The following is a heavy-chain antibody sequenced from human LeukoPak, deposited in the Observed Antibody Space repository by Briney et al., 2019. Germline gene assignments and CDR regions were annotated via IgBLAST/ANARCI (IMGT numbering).Heavy chain of an antibody. CDR3: ARGDRTIGVRRYSNYGHGH. D-gene: IGHD4-11*01. CDR2: INHSGRT. J-gene: IGHJ4*02. Sequence: SEPLSLICAVYDGSFSVYYWRCMRDPPGRGVEWIGEINHSGRTNSNPSLKSRVTISVDTSKSQCSLKLSSVTAAGTAVYYCARGDRTIGVRRYSNYGHGHWGQGTLVTVSS. CDR1: DGSFSVYY. V-gene: IGHV4-34*01.